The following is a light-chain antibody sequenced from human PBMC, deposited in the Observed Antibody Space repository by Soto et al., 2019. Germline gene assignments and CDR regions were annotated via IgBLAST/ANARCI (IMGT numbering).Light chain of an antibody. J-gene: IGKJ4*01. Sequence: DIVMTQSPLSLPVTPGEPASISCRSSQSLLHSNGYNYLDWYLQKPGQSQQLLIYLGSNRSPGVPDRFSGSGSGTDFTLKISRVEAEDVGVYYCMQALQTPLTFGGGTKVEIK. CDR2: LGS. V-gene: IGKV2-28*01. CDR3: MQALQTPLT. CDR1: QSLLHSNGYNY.